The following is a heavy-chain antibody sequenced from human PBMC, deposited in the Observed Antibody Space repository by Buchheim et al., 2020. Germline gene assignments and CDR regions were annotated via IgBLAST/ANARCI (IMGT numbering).Heavy chain of an antibody. V-gene: IGHV3-21*01. D-gene: IGHD3-22*01. CDR3: ARETFYYDSSGYYHHYFDY. Sequence: EVQLVESGGGLVKPGGSLRLSCAASGFTFSSYSMNWVRQAPGKGLEWVSSISSSSSYIYYADSVKGRFTISRDNAKNLLYLQMNSLRAEDTAVYYCARETFYYDSSGYYHHYFDYWGQGTL. CDR1: GFTFSSYS. CDR2: ISSSSSYI. J-gene: IGHJ4*02.